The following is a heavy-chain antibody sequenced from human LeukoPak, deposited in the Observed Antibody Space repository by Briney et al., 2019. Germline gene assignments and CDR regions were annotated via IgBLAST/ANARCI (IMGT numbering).Heavy chain of an antibody. Sequence: SETLSLTCAVYGGSFSGYYWSWIRQPPGKGLEWIGEINHSGSTNYNASLKSRVTISGDTSKNQFSLKLSSVTAADTAVYYCAWGYYDSSGYYWWGQGTLVTVSS. CDR2: INHSGST. D-gene: IGHD3-22*01. CDR1: GGSFSGYY. CDR3: AWGYYDSSGYYW. J-gene: IGHJ4*02. V-gene: IGHV4-34*01.